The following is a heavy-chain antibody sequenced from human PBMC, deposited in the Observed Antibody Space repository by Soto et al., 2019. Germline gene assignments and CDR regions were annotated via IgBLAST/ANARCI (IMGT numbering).Heavy chain of an antibody. V-gene: IGHV3-33*01. D-gene: IGHD6-13*01. CDR3: ARGSIAAADY. CDR1: GFTFSSYG. Sequence: QVQLVEPGGGVVQPGRSLRLSCAASGFTFSSYGMHWVRQAPGKGLEWVAVIWYDGSNKYYADSVKGRFTISRDNSKNTLYLQMNSLRAEDTAVDYCARGSIAAADYWGQGTLVTVSS. J-gene: IGHJ4*02. CDR2: IWYDGSNK.